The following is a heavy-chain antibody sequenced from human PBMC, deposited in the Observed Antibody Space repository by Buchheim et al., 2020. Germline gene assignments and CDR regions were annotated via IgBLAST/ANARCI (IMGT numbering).Heavy chain of an antibody. D-gene: IGHD6-6*01. Sequence: QVQLVESGGGLVKPGGSLRLSCAASGFTFSDYYMSWIRQAPGKGLEWVSYISSSSSYTNYADSVKGRFNLSRDNSKNSPYLQMNSLRAEDTAVYYCAKTARPGSYYYMDVWGKGTT. J-gene: IGHJ6*03. V-gene: IGHV3-11*05. CDR3: AKTARPGSYYYMDV. CDR2: ISSSSSYT. CDR1: GFTFSDYY.